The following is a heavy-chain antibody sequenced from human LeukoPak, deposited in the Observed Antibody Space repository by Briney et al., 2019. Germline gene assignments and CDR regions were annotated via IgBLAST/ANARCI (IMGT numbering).Heavy chain of an antibody. D-gene: IGHD3-10*01. J-gene: IGHJ4*02. CDR3: ARDAREYGSGSYYPDY. CDR2: VSDSSNYI. V-gene: IGHV3-21*01. Sequence: GESLKFSCPSSGFTLTSYSMNWVGSAPGKGRGWASSVSDSSNYIYYADSVRGRFTISRDNAKNSLYLQMNSLRDEDTAVYYCARDAREYGSGSYYPDYWGQGTLVTVSS. CDR1: GFTLTSYS.